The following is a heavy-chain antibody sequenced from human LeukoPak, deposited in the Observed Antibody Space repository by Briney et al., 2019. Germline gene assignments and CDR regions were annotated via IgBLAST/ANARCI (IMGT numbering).Heavy chain of an antibody. D-gene: IGHD2-21*01. Sequence: GGSLRLSCEASGFIPRDYAMTWVRQAPGKWLEWVSVISNSGETTYYADSVKGRFTISRDNSKNTVYLQMDGLRAEDTAVYYCAKGQRTDSWYSPGDYWGQGTLVTVSS. CDR3: AKGQRTDSWYSPGDY. CDR2: ISNSGETT. V-gene: IGHV3-23*01. CDR1: GFIPRDYA. J-gene: IGHJ4*02.